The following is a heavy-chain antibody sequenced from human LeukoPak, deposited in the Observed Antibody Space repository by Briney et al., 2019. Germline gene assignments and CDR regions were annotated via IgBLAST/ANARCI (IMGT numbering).Heavy chain of an antibody. CDR3: ARDHTETSSLNFRNYYYYGMDI. D-gene: IGHD4-4*01. Sequence: SQTLSLTCTVSGGSIRSGDYSWNWIRQHPGKGLEWIGYIYYSESTYYNPSLTSRVTMSVDTSKNQFSLKLSSVTAADTAIYYCARDHTETSSLNFRNYYYYGMDIWGQGTTVIVSS. CDR2: IYYSEST. V-gene: IGHV4-31*03. CDR1: GGSIRSGDYS. J-gene: IGHJ6*02.